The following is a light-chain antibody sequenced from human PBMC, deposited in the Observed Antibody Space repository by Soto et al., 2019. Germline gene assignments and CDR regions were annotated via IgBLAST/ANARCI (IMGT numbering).Light chain of an antibody. V-gene: IGLV1-40*01. CDR2: GSS. Sequence: QPVLTQPPSVSAAPGQRVTISCTGSSSNIGAGYDVHWYQQLPGTAPKVIIYGSSSRPSGVPGRFSGSKSGTSASLAITGLQADDEADYYCQSYDSSLSGWVFGGGTKVTVL. CDR1: SSNIGAGYD. J-gene: IGLJ3*02. CDR3: QSYDSSLSGWV.